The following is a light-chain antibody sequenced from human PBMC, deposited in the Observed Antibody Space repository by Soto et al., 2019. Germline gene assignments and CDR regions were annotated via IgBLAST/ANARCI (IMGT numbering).Light chain of an antibody. CDR2: GGS. V-gene: IGKV3-20*01. CDR1: QSITSYY. Sequence: EIVLTQSPGTLSLSPGERATLSCRASQSITSYYLAWYQQKPGQAPRLLIYGGSTRAAGVPDRFSGSGSGTDFTLTITRVEPEDFAVYYCQQYGRSPLMHTFGQGTKLGVK. J-gene: IGKJ2*01. CDR3: QQYGRSPLMHT.